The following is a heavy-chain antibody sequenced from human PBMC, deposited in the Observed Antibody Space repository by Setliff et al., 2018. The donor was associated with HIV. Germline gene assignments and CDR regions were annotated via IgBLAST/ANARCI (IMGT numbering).Heavy chain of an antibody. D-gene: IGHD6-19*01. CDR1: GGSFSGYY. CDR2: INHSGST. Sequence: SETLSLTCAVYGGSFSGYYWSWIRQPPGKGLEWIGEINHSGSTNYNPSLKSRVTISVDTSKNHFSLKLNSVTAADTAVYYCARQGAVTGHSFDYWGQGALVTVSS. V-gene: IGHV4-34*01. CDR3: ARQGAVTGHSFDY. J-gene: IGHJ4*02.